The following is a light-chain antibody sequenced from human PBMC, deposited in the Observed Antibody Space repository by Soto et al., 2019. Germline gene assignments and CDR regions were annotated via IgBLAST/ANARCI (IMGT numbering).Light chain of an antibody. CDR3: QQYNYWPVT. CDR1: QSINSD. V-gene: IGKV3-15*01. J-gene: IGKJ4*01. Sequence: EIVMTQSPATLAVSPGETTRLSCRASQSINSDVAWYQQKLGQTPRLLIHGASTRATGIAARFSGSGSGTEFTPTISGLQSEDFATYYCQQYNYWPVTFGGGTKVEIK. CDR2: GAS.